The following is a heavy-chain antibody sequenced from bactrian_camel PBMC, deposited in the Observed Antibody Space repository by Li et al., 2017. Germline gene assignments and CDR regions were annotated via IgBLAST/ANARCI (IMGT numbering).Heavy chain of an antibody. Sequence: QLVESGGGSVEAGGSLKLSCEAPGHTYSRNNIGWLRQAPGKEREGVAAIYTGDGDTRYADSVKGRFAISRDNAKNTLTLQMNSLKPEDTAMYYCAVVRRVSCPPVTFTDNWSWTRPGASFWGQGTQVTVS. J-gene: IGHJ4*01. CDR2: IYTGDGDT. CDR1: GHTYSRNN. CDR3: AVVRRVSCPPVTFTDNWSWTRPGASF. V-gene: IGHV3S28*01. D-gene: IGHD6*01.